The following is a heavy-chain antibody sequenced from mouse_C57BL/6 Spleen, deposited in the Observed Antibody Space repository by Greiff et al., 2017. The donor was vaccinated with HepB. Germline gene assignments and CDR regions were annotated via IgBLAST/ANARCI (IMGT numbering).Heavy chain of an antibody. Sequence: QVQLQQSGPELVKPGASVKISCKASGYAFSSSWMNWVKQRPGKGLEWIGRIYPGDGDTNYNGKFKGKATLTADKSSSTAYMQLSSLTSEDSAVYFCARNPLYYGSSYWYFDVGGTETTVTVSS. CDR1: GYAFSSSW. V-gene: IGHV1-82*01. CDR2: IYPGDGDT. D-gene: IGHD1-1*01. J-gene: IGHJ1*03. CDR3: ARNPLYYGSSYWYFDV.